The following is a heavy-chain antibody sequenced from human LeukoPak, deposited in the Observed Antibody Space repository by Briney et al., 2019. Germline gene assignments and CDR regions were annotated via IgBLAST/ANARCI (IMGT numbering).Heavy chain of an antibody. D-gene: IGHD6-25*01. Sequence: GGSLRLSCAASGFTFSSYSMNWVRQAPGKGLEWVSSISSSSYIYYADSVKGRFTISRDNAKNSLYLQMNSLRAEDTAVYYCARVRTAAGKGIDYWGQGTLVTVSS. CDR3: ARVRTAAGKGIDY. CDR2: ISSSSYI. CDR1: GFTFSSYS. J-gene: IGHJ4*02. V-gene: IGHV3-21*01.